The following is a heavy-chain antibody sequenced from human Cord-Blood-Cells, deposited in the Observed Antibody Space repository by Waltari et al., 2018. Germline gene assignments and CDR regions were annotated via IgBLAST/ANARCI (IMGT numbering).Heavy chain of an antibody. D-gene: IGHD2-21*02. CDR1: GFTFSSYA. J-gene: IGHJ4*02. V-gene: IGHV3-30-3*01. CDR2: ISYDGSNK. Sequence: QVQLVESGGGVVQPGRSLSLSCAASGFTFSSYAMHWVRQAPGKGLEWVAVISYDGSNKYYADSVKGRFTISRDNSKNTLYLQMNSLRAEDTAVYYCARDYLTDWGQGTLVTVSS. CDR3: ARDYLTD.